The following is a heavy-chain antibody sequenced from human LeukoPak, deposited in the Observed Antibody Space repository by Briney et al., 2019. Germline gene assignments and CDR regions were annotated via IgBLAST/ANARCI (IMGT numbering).Heavy chain of an antibody. CDR2: ISWDGGST. V-gene: IGHV3-43*01. CDR1: GFTFDDYT. CDR3: TRGYVGIDY. Sequence: GGSLRLSCAASGFTFDDYTMHWVRQAPGKGLEWVSLISWDGGSTYYADSVRGRFTISRDNSKNSLYLQMNSLRTEDTALYYCTRGYVGIDYWGQGTLVTVSS. J-gene: IGHJ4*02. D-gene: IGHD5-12*01.